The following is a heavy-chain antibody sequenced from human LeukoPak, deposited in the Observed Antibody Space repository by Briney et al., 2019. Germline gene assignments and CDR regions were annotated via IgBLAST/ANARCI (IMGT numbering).Heavy chain of an antibody. D-gene: IGHD1-14*01. V-gene: IGHV1-69*13. CDR3: ARVHLQTIDY. J-gene: IGHJ4*02. CDR2: IIPIFGTA. CDR1: GGTFSSYA. Sequence: ASVKVSCKASGGTFSSYAISWVRQAPGQGLEWMGGIIPIFGTANYAQKFQGRVTITADESTSTAYMELSSLRSDDTAVYYCARVHLQTIDYWGQGTLVTVSS.